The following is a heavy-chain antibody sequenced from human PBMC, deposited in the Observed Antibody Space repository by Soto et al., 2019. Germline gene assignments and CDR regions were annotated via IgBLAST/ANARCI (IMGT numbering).Heavy chain of an antibody. CDR2: IYTSGST. CDR3: ARVNYDYVWGSYRYYFDY. J-gene: IGHJ4*02. D-gene: IGHD3-16*02. CDR1: GGSISSYY. V-gene: IGHV4-4*07. Sequence: KTSETLSLTCTVSGGSISSYYWSWIRQPAGKGLEWIGRIYTSGSTNYNPSLKSRVTMSVDTSKNQFSLKLSSVTAADTAVYYCARVNYDYVWGSYRYYFDYWGQGTLVTVSS.